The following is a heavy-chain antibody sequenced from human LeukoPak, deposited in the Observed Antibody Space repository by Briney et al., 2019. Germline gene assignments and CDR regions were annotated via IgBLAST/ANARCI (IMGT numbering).Heavy chain of an antibody. Sequence: ASVKVSCKASGYTFTSYGISWVRQAPGQGLEWMGWISAYNGNTNYAQKLQGRVTMTTDTSTSTAYMELRSLRSDDTAVYCCARVWFGELYFDYWGQGTLVTVSS. CDR2: ISAYNGNT. D-gene: IGHD3-10*01. CDR1: GYTFTSYG. V-gene: IGHV1-18*01. J-gene: IGHJ4*02. CDR3: ARVWFGELYFDY.